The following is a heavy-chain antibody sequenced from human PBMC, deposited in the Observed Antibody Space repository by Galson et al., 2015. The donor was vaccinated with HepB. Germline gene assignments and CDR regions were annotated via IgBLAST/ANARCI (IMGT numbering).Heavy chain of an antibody. J-gene: IGHJ6*02. Sequence: SVKVSCKASGYTFTGYYMHWVRQAPGQGLEWMGWINPNSGDTNYVQKFQGWITMTRDTSISTVYLELNRLRSDDTAVYYCAREQIVGATGDYYYYGIDVWGQGTTVTVSS. CDR3: AREQIVGATGDYYYYGIDV. CDR1: GYTFTGYY. CDR2: INPNSGDT. D-gene: IGHD1-26*01. V-gene: IGHV1-2*04.